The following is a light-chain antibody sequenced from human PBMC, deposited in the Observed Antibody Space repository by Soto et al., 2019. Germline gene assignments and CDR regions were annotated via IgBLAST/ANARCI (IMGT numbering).Light chain of an antibody. Sequence: DIVMTQSPDSLAVSLGERATINCKSSQNVLYSSDNRNYLAWYQQKPGQPPRLLISWASTRESGVPDRFSGSGSGTDFTLTIRSLETEELAVYYGQQHYSTPRTFGQGTKVEIK. CDR2: WAS. CDR3: QQHYSTPRT. J-gene: IGKJ1*01. V-gene: IGKV4-1*01. CDR1: QNVLYSSDNRNY.